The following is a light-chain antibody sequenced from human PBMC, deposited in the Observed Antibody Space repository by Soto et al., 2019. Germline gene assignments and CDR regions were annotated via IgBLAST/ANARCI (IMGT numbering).Light chain of an antibody. V-gene: IGLV1-47*01. CDR1: SSNIGSNY. CDR2: RNN. CDR3: GGWDDSLSGPV. Sequence: QAVVTQLPSASGTPGQRVNISCSGSSSNIGSNYVYWYRQFPGTAPKLLIQRNNQRPSGVPARFSGSKSGTSASLAISGLRSEDEADYYCGGWDDSLSGPVFGGGTKLTVL. J-gene: IGLJ2*01.